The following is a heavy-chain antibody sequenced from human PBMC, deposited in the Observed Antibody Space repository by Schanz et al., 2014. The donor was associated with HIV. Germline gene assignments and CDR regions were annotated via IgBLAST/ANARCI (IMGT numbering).Heavy chain of an antibody. CDR3: AKSSGWLYAHFDY. D-gene: IGHD3-9*01. J-gene: IGHJ4*02. CDR2: INWNGGST. CDR1: GFTFSSHA. Sequence: EVQLLESGGGLVEPGESLRLSCAVSGFTFSSHAMTWVRQAPGKGLEWVSGINWNGGSTGYADSVKGRFTISRDNAKNTLYLQMNSLRVEDTAVYYCAKSSGWLYAHFDYWGQGTLVTVSS. V-gene: IGHV3-23*01.